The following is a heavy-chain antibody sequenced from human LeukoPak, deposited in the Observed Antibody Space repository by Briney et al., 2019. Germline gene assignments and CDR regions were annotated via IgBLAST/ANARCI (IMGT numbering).Heavy chain of an antibody. Sequence: PGGSLRLSCAASEFTFSSYSMNWVRQAPGKGLELVSSISSSSSYIYYADSVKGRFTISRDNAKNSLYLQMNSLRAEDTAVYYCATEYASGRNYYYYMDVWGKGTTVTVSS. V-gene: IGHV3-21*06. CDR3: ATEYASGRNYYYYMDV. D-gene: IGHD3-10*01. CDR2: ISSSSSYI. CDR1: EFTFSSYS. J-gene: IGHJ6*03.